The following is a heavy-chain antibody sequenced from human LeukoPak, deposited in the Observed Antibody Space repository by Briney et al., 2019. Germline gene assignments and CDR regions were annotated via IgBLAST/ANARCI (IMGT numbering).Heavy chain of an antibody. D-gene: IGHD3-3*01. V-gene: IGHV1-8*01. J-gene: IGHJ6*02. CDR1: GYTFTSYD. Sequence: ASVTVSCTASGYTFTSYDINWVRQATGQGLEWMGWMNPNSGNTGYAQKFQGRVTMTRNTSISTAYMELSSLRSEDTAVYYCARFGRPYYDFWSGFYYGMDVWGQGITVTVSS. CDR2: MNPNSGNT. CDR3: ARFGRPYYDFWSGFYYGMDV.